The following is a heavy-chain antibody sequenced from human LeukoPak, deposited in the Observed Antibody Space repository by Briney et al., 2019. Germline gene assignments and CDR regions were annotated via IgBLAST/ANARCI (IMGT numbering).Heavy chain of an antibody. CDR1: GGSISSSSYY. D-gene: IGHD5-12*01. CDR3: ARVEDSGYDYRGWFDP. V-gene: IGHV4-39*07. J-gene: IGHJ5*02. Sequence: SETPSLTCTVSGGSISSSSYYWGWIRQPPGKGLEWIGSIYYSGSTYYNPSLKSRVTISVDTSKNQFSLKLSSVTAADTAVYYCARVEDSGYDYRGWFDPWGQGTLVTVSS. CDR2: IYYSGST.